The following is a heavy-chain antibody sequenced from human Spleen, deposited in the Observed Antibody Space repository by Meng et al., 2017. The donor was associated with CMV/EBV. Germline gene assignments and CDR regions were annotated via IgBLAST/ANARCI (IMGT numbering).Heavy chain of an antibody. Sequence: GGSLRLSCAASGFTFSGYWMSWVRQAPGKGLEWVANINEDGGEKYYVDSVKVRFIISRDSAKNYLYLQMNSLKIEDTALYYCARVGLGMDVCGLGTTLTVSS. CDR2: INEDGGEK. CDR1: GFTFSGYW. J-gene: IGHJ6*02. CDR3: ARVGLGMDV. V-gene: IGHV3-7*03. D-gene: IGHD7-27*01.